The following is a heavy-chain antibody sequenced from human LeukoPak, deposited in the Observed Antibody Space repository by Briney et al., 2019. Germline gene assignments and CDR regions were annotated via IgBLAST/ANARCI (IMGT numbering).Heavy chain of an antibody. D-gene: IGHD6-13*01. Sequence: ASVKVSCKASGYTFTGYYIHWVRQAPGQGLEWMGWINPNSGGTNYAQKFQGRVTMTRDTSISTAYMELSRLRSDDTAVYYCAREEIAEGPPYYYYGMDVWGQGTTVTVSS. CDR3: AREEIAEGPPYYYYGMDV. J-gene: IGHJ6*02. V-gene: IGHV1-2*02. CDR1: GYTFTGYY. CDR2: INPNSGGT.